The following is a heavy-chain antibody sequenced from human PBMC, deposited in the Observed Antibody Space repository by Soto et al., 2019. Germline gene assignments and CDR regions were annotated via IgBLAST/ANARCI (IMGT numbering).Heavy chain of an antibody. CDR3: ARVIAAAADFDY. D-gene: IGHD6-13*01. CDR1: GYTFTSDG. CDR2: ISAYNGNT. Sequence: QVQLVQSGAEVKKPGASVKVSCKTSGYTFTSDGISRVRQAPGRGLEWMGWISAYNGNTNYAQNLQGRVTMTPDTSTNTAYMELRNLRSDDTAVYYCARVIAAAADFDYWGQGTLVTVSS. V-gene: IGHV1-18*01. J-gene: IGHJ4*02.